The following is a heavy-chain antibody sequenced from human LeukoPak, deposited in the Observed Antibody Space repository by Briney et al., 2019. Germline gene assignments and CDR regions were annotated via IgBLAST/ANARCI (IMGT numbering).Heavy chain of an antibody. J-gene: IGHJ4*02. V-gene: IGHV1-18*01. CDR1: GYTFTSYG. D-gene: IGHD3-22*01. CDR3: ARDEGYYDSSGYYRFDC. Sequence: ASVKVSCKASGYTFTSYGISWVRQAPGQGLEWMGWISIYNGNTNYAQKLQGRVTMTTDTSTSTAYMELRSLRSDDTALYYCARDEGYYDSSGYYRFDCWGQGTLVTVSS. CDR2: ISIYNGNT.